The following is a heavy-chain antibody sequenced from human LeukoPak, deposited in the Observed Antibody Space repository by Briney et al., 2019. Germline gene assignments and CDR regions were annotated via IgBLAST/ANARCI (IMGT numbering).Heavy chain of an antibody. J-gene: IGHJ4*02. Sequence: SETLSLTCTVSGGSIGSSSYYWGWIRQPPGKGLEWIGSIYYSGSTYYNPSLKSRVTISVDTSKNQFSLKLSSVTAADTAVYYCARDHPSGPYGDYVGYWGQGTLVTVSS. D-gene: IGHD4-17*01. V-gene: IGHV4-39*07. CDR3: ARDHPSGPYGDYVGY. CDR2: IYYSGST. CDR1: GGSIGSSSYY.